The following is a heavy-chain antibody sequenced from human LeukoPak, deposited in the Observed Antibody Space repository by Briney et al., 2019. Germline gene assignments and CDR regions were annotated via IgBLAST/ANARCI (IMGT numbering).Heavy chain of an antibody. CDR1: RFTLSSYA. Sequence: PGGSLRLSCAASRFTLSSYAMSWVRHAPGKGLEWVSAISGSGGSTYYAYSVKGRFTISRDNSKNTLYLQMNSLRAEDTAVYYCAGALGIAAAGFYYYYGMDVWGQGTTVTVSS. CDR2: ISGSGGST. D-gene: IGHD6-13*01. V-gene: IGHV3-23*01. CDR3: AGALGIAAAGFYYYYGMDV. J-gene: IGHJ6*02.